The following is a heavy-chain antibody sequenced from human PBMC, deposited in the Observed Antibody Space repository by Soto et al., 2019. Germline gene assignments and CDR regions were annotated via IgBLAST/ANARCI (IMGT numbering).Heavy chain of an antibody. CDR3: SRFIMVGGWFDPNYYHGMDV. J-gene: IGHJ6*02. D-gene: IGHD6-19*01. CDR2: LSGYNGNT. V-gene: IGHV1-18*01. CDR1: GYTFSNYG. Sequence: QVQLVQSGAEVKKPGASVTVSCKTSGYTFSNYGINWVRQAPGQGHEWMGWLSGYNGNTNYAQTVQGGVPMTTDTAKGTVYMEPRSLNSDDTAIYSCSRFIMVGGWFDPNYYHGMDVWGQGTTVTVSS.